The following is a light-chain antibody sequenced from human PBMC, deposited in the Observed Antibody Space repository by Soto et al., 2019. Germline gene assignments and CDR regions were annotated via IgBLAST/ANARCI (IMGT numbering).Light chain of an antibody. CDR1: QEVRKD. CDR2: GAS. Sequence: AIHMTQSPSSLSAPVGAGVTITCRASQEVRKDLAWYQQKPGKAPQILIYGASTLQTGVASRFSRSGSATDFVLTISSLQAEDVAVYYCQQYYSTPLTFGGGTKVDIK. CDR3: QQYYSTPLT. V-gene: IGKV1-6*01. J-gene: IGKJ4*01.